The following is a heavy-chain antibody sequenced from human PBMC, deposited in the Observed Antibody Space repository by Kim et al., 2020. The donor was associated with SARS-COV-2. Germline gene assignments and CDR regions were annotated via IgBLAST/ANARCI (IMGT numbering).Heavy chain of an antibody. CDR3: ATEGVRYFDTLGGIAGPTDGNWFDP. Sequence: ASVKVSCKVSGYTLTELSMHWVRQAPGKGLEWMGGFDPEDGETIYAQKFQGRVTMTEDTSTDTAYMELSSLRSEDTAVYYCATEGVRYFDTLGGIAGPTDGNWFDPWGQGTLVTVSS. D-gene: IGHD3-9*01. CDR2: FDPEDGET. CDR1: GYTLTELS. J-gene: IGHJ5*02. V-gene: IGHV1-24*01.